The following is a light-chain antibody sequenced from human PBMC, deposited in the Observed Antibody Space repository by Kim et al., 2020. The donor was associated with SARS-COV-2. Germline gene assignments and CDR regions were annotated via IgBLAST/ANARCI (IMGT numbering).Light chain of an antibody. V-gene: IGKV1-39*01. J-gene: IGKJ1*01. CDR1: QTIYSY. CDR3: QQTYSTPPWT. CDR2: ATS. Sequence: DIQMTQSPSSLSASVGDTVTITCRAGQTIYSYLNWYQQKPGHPPKLLIYATSTLQSGVPSRFSARGSGTHFFLTITSLQPEDFATYYCQQTYSTPPWTFGQGTKVDIK.